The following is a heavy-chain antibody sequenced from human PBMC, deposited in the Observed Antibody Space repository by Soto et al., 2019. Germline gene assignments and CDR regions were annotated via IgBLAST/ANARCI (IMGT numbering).Heavy chain of an antibody. CDR1: GFTFSSYG. Sequence: GGSLRLSCAASGFTFSSYGMHWVRQAPGKGLEWVAVISYDGSNKYYADSVKGRFTISRDNSKNTLYLQMNSLRAEDTAVYYCAKTVGSSSSYYYYYYYGMDVWGQGTTVTVSS. D-gene: IGHD6-6*01. V-gene: IGHV3-30*18. CDR2: ISYDGSNK. J-gene: IGHJ6*02. CDR3: AKTVGSSSSYYYYYYYGMDV.